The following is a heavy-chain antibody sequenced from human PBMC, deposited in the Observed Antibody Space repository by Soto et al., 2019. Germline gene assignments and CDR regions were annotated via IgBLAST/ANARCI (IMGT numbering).Heavy chain of an antibody. J-gene: IGHJ4*02. CDR3: ARDLAKGGGSAGFDY. CDR2: INPKSGGT. V-gene: IGHV1-2*02. Sequence: ASVKVSCKASGYTFTVYYMHWVRQAPGQGLEWMGWINPKSGGTMYPQKFQGRVTMTWDTSISTAYMALTRLRSDDTDVYYCARDLAKGGGSAGFDYWGKGTLVTVSS. CDR1: GYTFTVYY. D-gene: IGHD1-26*01.